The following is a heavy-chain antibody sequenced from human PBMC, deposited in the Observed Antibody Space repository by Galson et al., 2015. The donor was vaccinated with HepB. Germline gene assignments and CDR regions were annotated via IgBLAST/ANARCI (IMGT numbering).Heavy chain of an antibody. CDR3: ATRTQKSITIFGVVTRSGWFDP. V-gene: IGHV1-24*01. CDR1: GYTLTELS. D-gene: IGHD3-3*01. Sequence: SVKVSCKVSGYTLTELSMHWVRQAPGKGLEWIGGFDPEDGETIYAQKFQGRVTMTEDTSTDTAYMELSSLRSEDTAVYYCATRTQKSITIFGVVTRSGWFDPWGQGTLVTVSS. CDR2: FDPEDGET. J-gene: IGHJ5*02.